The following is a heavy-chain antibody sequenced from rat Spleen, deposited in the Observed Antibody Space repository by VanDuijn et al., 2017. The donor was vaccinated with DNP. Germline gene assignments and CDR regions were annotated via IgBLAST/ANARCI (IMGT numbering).Heavy chain of an antibody. CDR2: ISTGGGF. D-gene: IGHD1-11*01. CDR3: TTDFERGY. J-gene: IGHJ2*01. Sequence: EVQLVESGGGLVQPGRSMKLSCAASGFTFSDYYMAWVRQAPTKGLEWVASISTGGGFSYRDSVKGRFTISRDNARSTLYLQMDSLRSEDTATYYCTTDFERGYWGQGVMVTVSS. CDR1: GFTFSDYY. V-gene: IGHV5-27*01.